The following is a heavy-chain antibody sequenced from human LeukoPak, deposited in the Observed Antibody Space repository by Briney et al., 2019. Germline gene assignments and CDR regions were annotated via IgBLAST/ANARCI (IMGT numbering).Heavy chain of an antibody. D-gene: IGHD3-22*01. CDR1: GSSLSSSSYY. V-gene: IGHV4-39*07. Sequence: SETLSPTCSVSGSSLSSSSYYLGWIRQRPGKGLEWIGRIYYNGSTYYNPPLKSRVTISVDTSKNQFSLKLRSVTAEDTAVYYCARDIIDDDSSGNDYWGQGTLVTVSS. CDR3: ARDIIDDDSSGNDY. CDR2: IYYNGST. J-gene: IGHJ4*02.